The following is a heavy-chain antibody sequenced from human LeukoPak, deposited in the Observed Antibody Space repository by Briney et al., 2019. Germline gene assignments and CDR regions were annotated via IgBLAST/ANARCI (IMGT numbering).Heavy chain of an antibody. J-gene: IGHJ4*02. D-gene: IGHD6-19*01. CDR1: GYTFTSYY. CDR3: ARERYSSGWQPGPYYFDY. Sequence: ASVKVSCKASGYTFTSYYMHWVRQAPGQGLEWMGIINPSGGSTSYAQKFQGRVTMTRDTSTSTVYMELSSLRSEDTAVYYCARERYSSGWQPGPYYFDYWGQGTLVTVSS. V-gene: IGHV1-46*01. CDR2: INPSGGST.